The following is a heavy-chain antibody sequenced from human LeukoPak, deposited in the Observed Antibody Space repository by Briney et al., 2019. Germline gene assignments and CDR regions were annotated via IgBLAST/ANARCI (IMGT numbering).Heavy chain of an antibody. V-gene: IGHV3-30*04. Sequence: GGSLRLSCAASGFIFSSYAMHWVRQAPGKGLEWVAVISYDGSNKYYADSVKGRFTISRDNSKNTLYLQMNSLRAEDTAVYYCARDNFAAVAGTDAFDIWGQGTMVTVSS. J-gene: IGHJ3*02. CDR3: ARDNFAAVAGTDAFDI. D-gene: IGHD6-19*01. CDR1: GFIFSSYA. CDR2: ISYDGSNK.